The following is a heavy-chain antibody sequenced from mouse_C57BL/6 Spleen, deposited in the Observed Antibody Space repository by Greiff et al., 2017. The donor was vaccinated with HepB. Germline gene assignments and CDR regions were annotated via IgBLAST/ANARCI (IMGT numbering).Heavy chain of an antibody. J-gene: IGHJ2*01. CDR2: IYPGDGDT. CDR1: GYTFTSYW. V-gene: IGHV1-80*01. D-gene: IGHD2-2*01. CDR3: ARENGYDYFDY. Sequence: QVQLQQPGAELVRPGSSVKLSCKASGYTFTSYWMNWVKQRPGKGLEWIGQIYPGDGDTNYNGKFKGKATLTADKSSSTAYMQLSSLTSEDSAVYFCARENGYDYFDYWGQGTTLTVSS.